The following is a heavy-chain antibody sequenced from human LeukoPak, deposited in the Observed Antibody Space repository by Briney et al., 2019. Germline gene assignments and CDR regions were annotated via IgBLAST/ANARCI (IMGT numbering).Heavy chain of an antibody. CDR3: ARDIGGKIDY. V-gene: IGHV3-74*01. CDR1: GFTISGYW. CDR2: INSDGSST. Sequence: GGSLRLYYAASGFTISGYWMHWVRHAPGKGLVWVSRINSDGSSTNYADSVKGRFTISRDNAKNTLYLQMNSLRAEDTAVYYCARDIGGKIDYGGEGTLVTVSS. D-gene: IGHD1-26*01. J-gene: IGHJ4*02.